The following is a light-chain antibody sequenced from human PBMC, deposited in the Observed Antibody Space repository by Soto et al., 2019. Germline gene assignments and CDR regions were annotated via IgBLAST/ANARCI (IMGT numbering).Light chain of an antibody. Sequence: QSALTQPASVSGSPGQSITISCTGTSSDVGGYNYVSWYQQHPGKAPKLMLYEVSNRPSGVSHRFSGSKSGNTASLTISGLQAENEADYSCSSYTSSSIDYVFGTGTKLTVL. CDR3: SSYTSSSIDYV. CDR2: EVS. CDR1: SSDVGGYNY. V-gene: IGLV2-14*01. J-gene: IGLJ1*01.